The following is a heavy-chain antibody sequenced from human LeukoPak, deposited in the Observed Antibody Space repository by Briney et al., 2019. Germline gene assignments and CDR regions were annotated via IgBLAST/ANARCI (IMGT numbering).Heavy chain of an antibody. CDR2: ISDIGSI. J-gene: IGHJ4*02. Sequence: PSETLSLTCTVSGGSISSYYWSWIRQPPGKGLEWIAYISDIGSINYNPSLKSRVTISLDTSKNQFSLKLSSVTAADTAVYYCAGHHPRNTVDFWGQGALVTVSS. CDR3: AGHHPRNTVDF. CDR1: GGSISSYY. D-gene: IGHD2/OR15-2a*01. V-gene: IGHV4-59*08.